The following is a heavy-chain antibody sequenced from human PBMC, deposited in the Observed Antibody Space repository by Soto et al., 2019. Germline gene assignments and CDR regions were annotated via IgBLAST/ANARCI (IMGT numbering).Heavy chain of an antibody. D-gene: IGHD5-18*01. CDR2: IIPIFGTA. J-gene: IGHJ4*02. CDR3: ARTIHDTAMVHPYYFGY. CDR1: GGTFSSYA. Sequence: ASVKVSCKASGGTFSSYAISWVRQAPGQGLEWMGGIIPIFGTANYAQKFQGRVTITADKSTSTAYMELSSLRYEDTAVYYSARTIHDTAMVHPYYFGYCGQGPLVTVSS. V-gene: IGHV1-69*06.